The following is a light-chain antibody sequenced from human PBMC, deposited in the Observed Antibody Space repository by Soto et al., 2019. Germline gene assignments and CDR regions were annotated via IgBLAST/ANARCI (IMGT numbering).Light chain of an antibody. CDR3: SSYAGSNNYV. J-gene: IGLJ1*01. CDR1: SSEVGGYNY. CDR2: EVS. V-gene: IGLV2-8*01. Sequence: QLVLTQPPSASGSPGQSVTISCTGTSSEVGGYNYVSWYQQHPGKAPKLMIYEVSKRPSGVPDRFSGSKSGNTASLTVSGLQAEDEADYYCSSYAGSNNYVFGTGTKLTVL.